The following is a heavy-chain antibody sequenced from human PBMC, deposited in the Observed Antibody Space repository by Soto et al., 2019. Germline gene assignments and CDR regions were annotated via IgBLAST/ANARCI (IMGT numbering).Heavy chain of an antibody. CDR1: GYTFTDFG. J-gene: IGHJ6*02. CDR3: ARGAYYDILSHYYGMDV. D-gene: IGHD3-9*01. V-gene: IGHV1-18*01. CDR2: VSAYNGNT. Sequence: ASVKVSCKASGYTFTDFGLVWVRQAPGQGPEWMGWVSAYNGNTNYAQKLQGRVTMTRDTSASTAYMELSSLRSEDTALYYCARGAYYDILSHYYGMDVWGQGTTVTVSS.